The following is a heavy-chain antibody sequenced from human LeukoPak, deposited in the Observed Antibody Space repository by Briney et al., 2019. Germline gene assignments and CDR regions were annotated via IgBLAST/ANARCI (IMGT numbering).Heavy chain of an antibody. V-gene: IGHV4-30-4*08. CDR1: GGSISSGDYY. D-gene: IGHD3-10*01. Sequence: SQTLSLTCTVSGGSISSGDYYWGWIRQPPGKGLEWIGYIYYSGSTYYNPSLKSRVTISVDTSKNQFSLKLSSVTAADTAVYYCARADYYYGSGSTSDYWGQGTLVTVSS. J-gene: IGHJ4*02. CDR2: IYYSGST. CDR3: ARADYYYGSGSTSDY.